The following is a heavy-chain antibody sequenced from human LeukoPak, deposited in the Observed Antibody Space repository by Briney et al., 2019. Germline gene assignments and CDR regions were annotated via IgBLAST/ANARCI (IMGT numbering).Heavy chain of an antibody. CDR1: GGSFNNYY. Sequence: SETLSLTCTVSGGSFNNYYWHWIRQPPGKTLDWIGYIYYTGSTNYNPSLKSRVTISVDTSKNQFSLKLSSVTAADTAVYYCARTTVTPGGYFDYWGQGTLVTVSS. V-gene: IGHV4-59*08. CDR3: ARTTVTPGGYFDY. D-gene: IGHD4-17*01. J-gene: IGHJ4*02. CDR2: IYYTGST.